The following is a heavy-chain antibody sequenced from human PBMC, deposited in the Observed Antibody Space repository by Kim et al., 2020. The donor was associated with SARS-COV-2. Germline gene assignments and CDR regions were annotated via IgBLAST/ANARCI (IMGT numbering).Heavy chain of an antibody. V-gene: IGHV4-34*01. D-gene: IGHD6-19*01. CDR3: ARASGWSGRMRYNWFDP. Sequence: SETLSLTCAVYGGSFSGYYWSWIRQPPGKGLEWIGEINHSGSTNYNPSLKSRVTISVDTSKNQFSLKLSSVTAADTAVYYCARASGWSGRMRYNWFDPWGQGTLVTVSS. CDR2: INHSGST. CDR1: GGSFSGYY. J-gene: IGHJ5*02.